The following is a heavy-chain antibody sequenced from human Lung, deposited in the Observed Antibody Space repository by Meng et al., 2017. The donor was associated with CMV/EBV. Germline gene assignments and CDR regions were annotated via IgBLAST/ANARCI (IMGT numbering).Heavy chain of an antibody. J-gene: IGHJ1*01. CDR1: GDSITNHNW. V-gene: IGHV4-4*02. D-gene: IGHD3-10*01. Sequence: QLQWREPGPALGKPSETLSLTCAVSGDSITNHNWWAWVRQPPGKGLEWIGEIPHRGSSAYNPSLKSRVSMSIDKSKNQFSLKLTSVTAADTAVYHCLRRSGGSVWGQGTLVTVSS. CDR2: IPHRGSS. CDR3: LRRSGGSV.